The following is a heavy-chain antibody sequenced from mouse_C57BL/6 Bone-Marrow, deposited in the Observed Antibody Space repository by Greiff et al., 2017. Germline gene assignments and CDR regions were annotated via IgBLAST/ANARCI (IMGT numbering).Heavy chain of an antibody. V-gene: IGHV1-64*01. CDR3: ASRRYYDYDGYYFDY. J-gene: IGHJ2*01. CDR2: LTPNSGST. D-gene: IGHD2-4*01. CDR1: GYTFTSYW. Sequence: QVQLPQPGAELVKPGASVKLSCTASGYTFTSYWMPWVKQRPGHGLEWIGMLTPNSGSTNYTEKFKSKATLTVDNSSRPAYMQLSSLTSEDSADYYVASRRYYDYDGYYFDYWGQGTTLTVSS.